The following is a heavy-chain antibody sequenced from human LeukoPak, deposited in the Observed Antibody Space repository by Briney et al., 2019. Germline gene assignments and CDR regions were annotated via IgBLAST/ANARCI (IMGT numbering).Heavy chain of an antibody. Sequence: ASVKVSCKASGYTFTGYYMHWVRQAPGQGLEWMGWINPNSGGTNYAQKFQGRVTMTRDTSISTAYMEPSRLRSDDTAVYYCARDFIVITDYYDSSGYYYWGQGTLVTVSS. CDR2: INPNSGGT. CDR3: ARDFIVITDYYDSSGYYY. D-gene: IGHD3-22*01. CDR1: GYTFTGYY. V-gene: IGHV1-2*02. J-gene: IGHJ4*02.